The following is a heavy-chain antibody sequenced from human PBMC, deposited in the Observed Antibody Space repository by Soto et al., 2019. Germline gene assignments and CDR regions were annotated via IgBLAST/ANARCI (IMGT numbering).Heavy chain of an antibody. CDR1: GFTFSSYG. CDR3: ARDSEITMIVVAGIDY. V-gene: IGHV3-33*01. J-gene: IGHJ4*02. Sequence: QVQLVESGGGVVQPGRSLRLSCAASGFTFSSYGMHWVRQAPGKGLEWVAVIWYDGSNKYYADSVKGRFTISRDNSKNTLYLQMNSLRAEDTAVYYCARDSEITMIVVAGIDYWGQGTLVTVSS. D-gene: IGHD3-22*01. CDR2: IWYDGSNK.